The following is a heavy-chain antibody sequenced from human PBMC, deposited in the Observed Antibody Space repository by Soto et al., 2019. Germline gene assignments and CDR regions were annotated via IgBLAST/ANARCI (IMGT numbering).Heavy chain of an antibody. Sequence: QLQLQESGPGLVKPSETLSLTCTVSGGSISSSSYYWGWIRQPPGKGLAWIGRIYYSGSTYYNPSLKSRVTISVDTSKNQFSLKLSSVTAADTAVYYCARPRTYCGGDCTGWFDPWGQGTLVTVSS. D-gene: IGHD2-21*02. CDR1: GGSISSSSYY. CDR2: IYYSGST. V-gene: IGHV4-39*01. J-gene: IGHJ5*02. CDR3: ARPRTYCGGDCTGWFDP.